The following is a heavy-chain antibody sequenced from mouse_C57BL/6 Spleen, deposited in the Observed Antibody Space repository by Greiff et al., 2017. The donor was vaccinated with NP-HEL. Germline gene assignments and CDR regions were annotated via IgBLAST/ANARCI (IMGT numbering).Heavy chain of an antibody. CDR3: ARYTGYFDY. Sequence: LVESGPELVKPGASVKISCKASGYAFSSSWMNWVKQRPGKGLEWIGRIYPGDGDTNYNGKFKGKATLTADKSSSTAYMQLSSLTSEDSAVYFCARYTGYFDYWGQGTTLTVSS. CDR2: IYPGDGDT. V-gene: IGHV1-82*01. J-gene: IGHJ2*01. CDR1: GYAFSSSW. D-gene: IGHD1-1*01.